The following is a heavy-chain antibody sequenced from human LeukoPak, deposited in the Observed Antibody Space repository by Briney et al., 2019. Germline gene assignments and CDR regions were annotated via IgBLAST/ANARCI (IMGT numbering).Heavy chain of an antibody. D-gene: IGHD3-10*01. J-gene: IGHJ4*02. Sequence: GGSLRLSCAASGFTFSRYWMHWVRQAPGKGLVWVSRINSDGSSTIYADSVKGRFTISRDNPKNTLYLQMNSLRVEDTAVYYCARARVSGNYYYFDQWGQGTLVTVSA. CDR1: GFTFSRYW. CDR3: ARARVSGNYYYFDQ. CDR2: INSDGSST. V-gene: IGHV3-74*01.